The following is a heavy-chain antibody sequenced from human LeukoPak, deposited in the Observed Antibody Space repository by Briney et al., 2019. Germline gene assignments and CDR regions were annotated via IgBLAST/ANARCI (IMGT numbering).Heavy chain of an antibody. Sequence: PSETLSLTCTVSGGSISSSSYYWGWIRQPPGKGLEWIGSIYYSGSTYYNPSLKSRVTISVDTSKNQFSLKLSSVTAADTAVYYCARAPESARSYPYYFGYWGQGTLVTVSS. CDR1: GGSISSSSYY. CDR3: ARAPESARSYPYYFGY. CDR2: IYYSGST. D-gene: IGHD2-2*01. J-gene: IGHJ4*02. V-gene: IGHV4-39*07.